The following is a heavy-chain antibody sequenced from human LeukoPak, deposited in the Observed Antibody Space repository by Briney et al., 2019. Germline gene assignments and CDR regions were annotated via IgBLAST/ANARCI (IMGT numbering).Heavy chain of an antibody. D-gene: IGHD3-3*01. V-gene: IGHV4-30-2*01. Sequence: SETLSLTCAVSDGSISSGGYSWSWIRQPPGKGLEWIGYIYHSGSTYYNPSLKSRVTISVDRSKNQFSLKLSSVTAADTAVYYCARVKGDYDFWSGYPNWFDPWGQGTLVTVSS. CDR1: DGSISSGGYS. J-gene: IGHJ5*02. CDR2: IYHSGST. CDR3: ARVKGDYDFWSGYPNWFDP.